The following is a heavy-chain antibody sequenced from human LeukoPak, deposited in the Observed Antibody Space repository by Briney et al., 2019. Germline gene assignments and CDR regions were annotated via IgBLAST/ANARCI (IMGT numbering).Heavy chain of an antibody. V-gene: IGHV3-48*03. D-gene: IGHD1-1*01. CDR1: GFTFSSYE. J-gene: IGHJ6*02. CDR3: ARDDWNDVMNYYGMDV. CDR2: ISSSGSTI. Sequence: GGSLRLSCAASGFTFSSYEMNCVRQAPGKGLEWVSYISSSGSTIYYADSVKGRFTISRDNAKNSLYLQMNSLRAEDTAVYYCARDDWNDVMNYYGMDVWGQGTTVTVSS.